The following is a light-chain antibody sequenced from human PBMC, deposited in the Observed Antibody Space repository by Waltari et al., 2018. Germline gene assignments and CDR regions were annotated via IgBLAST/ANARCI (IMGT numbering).Light chain of an antibody. V-gene: IGKV3-15*01. CDR3: QQYYNWPRT. J-gene: IGKJ1*01. Sequence: EILMTQSPATLSVSPGGRATLSCRASQSAGSNLAWFQQSPGQAPRLPMYDASTRATGIPARFSGTGSGTEFTLTISSLQSEDFAVYYCQQYYNWPRTFGQGTKVEI. CDR2: DAS. CDR1: QSAGSN.